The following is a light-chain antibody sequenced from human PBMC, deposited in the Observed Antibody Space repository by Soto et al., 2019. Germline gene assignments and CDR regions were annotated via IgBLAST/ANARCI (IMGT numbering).Light chain of an antibody. CDR2: EVS. CDR3: TSYTSSSTLDV. CDR1: SSDVGGYNY. Sequence: QSALTQPASVSGSPGQSITISCTGTSSDVGGYNYVSWYQQHPGKAPKLIIYEVSNRPTGVSNRFSGSKSGHMASLTISGLQSEDEADYFCTSYTSSSTLDVFGTGTKGTVL. J-gene: IGLJ1*01. V-gene: IGLV2-14*01.